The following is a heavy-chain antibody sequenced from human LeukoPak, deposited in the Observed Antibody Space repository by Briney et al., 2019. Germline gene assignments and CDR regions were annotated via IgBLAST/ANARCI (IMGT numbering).Heavy chain of an antibody. CDR3: ARDWVGSFDAFDV. J-gene: IGHJ3*01. CDR1: GFTFSSYA. Sequence: PGGSLRLSCAASGFTFSSYAMSWVRQAPGKGLEWVSAISGSGGSTYYADSVKGRFTISRDNSKNTLYLQMNSLRAEDTAVYYCARDWVGSFDAFDVWGQGTMVTVSS. V-gene: IGHV3-23*01. D-gene: IGHD6-25*01. CDR2: ISGSGGST.